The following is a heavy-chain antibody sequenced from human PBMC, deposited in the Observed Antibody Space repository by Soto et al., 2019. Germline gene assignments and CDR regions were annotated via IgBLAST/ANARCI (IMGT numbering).Heavy chain of an antibody. Sequence: QVQLEQSGAEVKKPGSSVKISCKASGGTLSDHGVSWLRQAPGQGLEWVGGTIPVFNTAKYAPKFQGRVTIAAAKSTNIAYMELAGLRSDDTAFYYCARGVYGSGNYYTGPSAFDIWGQGTLVIVSS. V-gene: IGHV1-69*06. CDR2: TIPVFNTA. J-gene: IGHJ3*02. CDR3: ARGVYGSGNYYTGPSAFDI. D-gene: IGHD3-10*01. CDR1: GGTLSDHG.